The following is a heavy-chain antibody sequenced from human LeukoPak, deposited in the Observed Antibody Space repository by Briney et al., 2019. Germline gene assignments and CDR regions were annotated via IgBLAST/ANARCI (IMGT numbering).Heavy chain of an antibody. Sequence: GASVKVSCKASGYTFTGYYMHWVRQAPGQGLEWMGWINPNSGGKNYAQKFQGRVTMTRDTSISTAYMELSRLRSDDTAVYYCAREGTDYGDYDTLDYWGQGTLVTVSS. D-gene: IGHD4-17*01. V-gene: IGHV1-2*02. CDR1: GYTFTGYY. J-gene: IGHJ4*02. CDR2: INPNSGGK. CDR3: AREGTDYGDYDTLDY.